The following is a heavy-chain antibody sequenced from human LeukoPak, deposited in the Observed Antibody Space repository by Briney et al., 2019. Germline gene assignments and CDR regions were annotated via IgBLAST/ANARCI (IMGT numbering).Heavy chain of an antibody. Sequence: GGSLRLSCVASGFTFSDYYMSWLRQAPGKGLKWVSYISNSGSAIYYADSVKGRFTISRDNAKNSLFLQINSLRAEDTAVYYCARDRDGLTPLALDNWGQGTLVTVSS. J-gene: IGHJ4*02. CDR2: ISNSGSAI. D-gene: IGHD6-19*01. CDR3: ARDRDGLTPLALDN. CDR1: GFTFSDYY. V-gene: IGHV3-11*04.